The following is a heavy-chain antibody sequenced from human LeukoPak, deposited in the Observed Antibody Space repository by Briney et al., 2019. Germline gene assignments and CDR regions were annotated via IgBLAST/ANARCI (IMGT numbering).Heavy chain of an antibody. V-gene: IGHV3-23*01. Sequence: GGTLRLSCAASGFTFSSYGMSWVRQAPGKGLEWVSAISGNGDRTYYADSVKGRFTISRDNSKNTLYLQMNSLRAEDTAVYYCAKRGAYSPPYWGQGTLVTVSS. J-gene: IGHJ4*02. CDR3: AKRGAYSPPY. CDR2: ISGNGDRT. D-gene: IGHD5-18*01. CDR1: GFTFSSYG.